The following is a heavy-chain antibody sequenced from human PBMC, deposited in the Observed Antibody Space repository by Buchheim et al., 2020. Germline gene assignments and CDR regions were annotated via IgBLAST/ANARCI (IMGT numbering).Heavy chain of an antibody. V-gene: IGHV4-59*01. Sequence: QVQLQESGPGQVKPSETLSLTCPVSGGSISSDYWRWIRQSPGKGLEWIGCIFFSGNTHYNPTRKSRVTISSDKSKNQFSLKLNSVTAADTAVYYCARGSGNSWHLLHWGQGTL. CDR3: ARGSGNSWHLLH. CDR2: IFFSGNT. J-gene: IGHJ1*01. CDR1: GGSISSDY. D-gene: IGHD6-13*01.